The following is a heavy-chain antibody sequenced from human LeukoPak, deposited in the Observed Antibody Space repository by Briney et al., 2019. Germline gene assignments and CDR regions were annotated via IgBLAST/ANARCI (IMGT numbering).Heavy chain of an antibody. J-gene: IGHJ5*02. CDR2: IYTSGST. Sequence: SETLSLTCTVSGGSISSYYWSWIRQPAGNGLEWIGRIYTSGSTNYNPSLKSRVTMSVDTSKNQFSLKLSSVTAADTAVYYCARDYYSMVRGPTRGFDPWGQGTLVTVSS. CDR1: GGSISSYY. CDR3: ARDYYSMVRGPTRGFDP. D-gene: IGHD3-10*01. V-gene: IGHV4-4*07.